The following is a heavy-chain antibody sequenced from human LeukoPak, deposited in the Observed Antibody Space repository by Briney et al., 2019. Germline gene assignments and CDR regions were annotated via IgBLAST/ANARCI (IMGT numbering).Heavy chain of an antibody. Sequence: SETLSLTCTVSGGSISSGSYYWSWIRQPPGKGLEWIGYIYYSGSTNYNPSLKSRVTISVDTSKNQFSLKLNSVTTADTAVYYCARTSASYYYYMDVWGNGTTVTISS. CDR1: GGSISSGSYY. CDR3: ARTSASYYYYMDV. CDR2: IYYSGST. D-gene: IGHD3-3*01. J-gene: IGHJ6*03. V-gene: IGHV4-61*01.